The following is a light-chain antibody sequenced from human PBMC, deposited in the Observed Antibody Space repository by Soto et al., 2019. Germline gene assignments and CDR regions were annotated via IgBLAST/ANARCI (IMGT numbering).Light chain of an antibody. V-gene: IGKV1-5*01. Sequence: IQMTQSPSTLSASVRDRVTITCRASHSISTWLAWYQQKPGRAPKLLIYDASTLESGVPSRFSGSGSGTELTLTITSLQPDDFATYYCQQYSSYSWTFGQGTKIEI. CDR1: HSISTW. CDR3: QQYSSYSWT. J-gene: IGKJ1*01. CDR2: DAS.